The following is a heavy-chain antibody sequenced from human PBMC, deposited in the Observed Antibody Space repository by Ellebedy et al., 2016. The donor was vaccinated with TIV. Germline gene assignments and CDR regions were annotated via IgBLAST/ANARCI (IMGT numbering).Heavy chain of an antibody. Sequence: PGGSLRLSCAASGFTFSNYWIHWVRQAPGKGLVWLSRIYRDGSSANYADSVKGRFSIPRDNSKNTLYVQMNSLGAEATAVYYCAREGQDQWLIDYWGQGTLVTGSS. CDR3: AREGQDQWLIDY. D-gene: IGHD6-19*01. CDR1: GFTFSNYW. CDR2: IYRDGSSA. J-gene: IGHJ4*02. V-gene: IGHV3-74*01.